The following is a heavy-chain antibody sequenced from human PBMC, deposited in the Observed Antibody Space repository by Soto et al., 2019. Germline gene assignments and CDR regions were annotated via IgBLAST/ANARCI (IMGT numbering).Heavy chain of an antibody. CDR1: GFTFSSYS. CDR3: AKKVNSGSGSQFFDY. D-gene: IGHD3-10*01. CDR2: FRSGGDDDTT. Sequence: LSCAASGFTFSSYSMSWVRQAPGKGLEWVSGFRSGGDDDTTYYADSVRGRFTISRDNSKNTLFLQMNSLRAEDTAIYYCAKKVNSGSGSQFFDYWGQGTLVTVSS. J-gene: IGHJ4*02. V-gene: IGHV3-23*01.